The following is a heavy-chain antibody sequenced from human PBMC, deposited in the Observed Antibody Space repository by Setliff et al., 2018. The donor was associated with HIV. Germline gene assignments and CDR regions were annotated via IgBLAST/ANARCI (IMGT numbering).Heavy chain of an antibody. J-gene: IGHJ3*01. V-gene: IGHV1-69*13. D-gene: IGHD3-16*01. CDR1: GGTLSSYI. CDR3: ARGRPRGTIQNSLTAAFHL. Sequence: ASVKVSCKSSGGTLSSYITTWVRQAPGQGLEWIGGIIPIFDTTNYGHAFRDRVTITAEESTGTAYLELRSLRSEDTAMYFCARGRPRGTIQNSLTAAFHLWGQGTMVTVSS. CDR2: IIPIFDTT.